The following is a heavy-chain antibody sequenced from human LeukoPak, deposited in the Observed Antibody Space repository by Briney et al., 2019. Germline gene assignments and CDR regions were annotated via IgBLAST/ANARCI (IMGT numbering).Heavy chain of an antibody. D-gene: IGHD3-10*01. Sequence: ASVKVSCKASGYTFTGYYMHWVRQAPGQGLEWMGWINPNSGGTNYAQKFQGRVTMTRDTSISTAYMELSRLRSDDTAVYYCARDKAMVRGSLSGMDVWGQGTTVTVSS. J-gene: IGHJ6*02. CDR3: ARDKAMVRGSLSGMDV. V-gene: IGHV1-2*02. CDR2: INPNSGGT. CDR1: GYTFTGYY.